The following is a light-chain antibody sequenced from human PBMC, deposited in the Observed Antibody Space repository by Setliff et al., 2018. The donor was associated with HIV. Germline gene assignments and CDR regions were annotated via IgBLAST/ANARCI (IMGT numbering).Light chain of an antibody. V-gene: IGLV2-23*02. CDR3: CSYAGSSTYV. J-gene: IGLJ1*01. CDR1: SSDVGSYNL. Sequence: QSVLTQPASVSGSPGQSITLSCTGTSSDVGSYNLVSWYQHHPGKAPKLMIYEVSKRPSGVSNRFSGSKSGNTASLTISGLQAEEEADYYCCSYAGSSTYVFGTGTKVTVL. CDR2: EVS.